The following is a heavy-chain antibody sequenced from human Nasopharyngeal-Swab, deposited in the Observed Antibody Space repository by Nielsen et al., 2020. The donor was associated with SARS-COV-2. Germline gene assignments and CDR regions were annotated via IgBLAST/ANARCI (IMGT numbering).Heavy chain of an antibody. Sequence: ASVKVSYKASGYTFIDYYIYWVRQAPGQGLEWMGWINPNTGGTNYAQKFQGRVTMTRDTPISTAYMELSRLRSDDTAVYYCARGGTYYFDYWGQGTLVTVSS. CDR3: ARGGTYYFDY. V-gene: IGHV1-2*02. D-gene: IGHD1-26*01. CDR1: GYTFIDYY. CDR2: INPNTGGT. J-gene: IGHJ4*02.